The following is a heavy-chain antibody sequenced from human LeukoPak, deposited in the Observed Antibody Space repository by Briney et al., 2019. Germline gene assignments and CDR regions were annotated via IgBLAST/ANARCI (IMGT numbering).Heavy chain of an antibody. Sequence: PGGSLRLSCAASGFTFSSYAMHWVRQAPGKGLEYVSAISSNGGSTYYANSVKSRLTISRDNSKNTLYLQMGSLRAEDMAVYYCARMYYDFWSGIRGDYYYYMDVWGKGTTVTVSS. D-gene: IGHD3-3*01. V-gene: IGHV3-64*01. CDR2: ISSNGGST. CDR3: ARMYYDFWSGIRGDYYYYMDV. J-gene: IGHJ6*03. CDR1: GFTFSSYA.